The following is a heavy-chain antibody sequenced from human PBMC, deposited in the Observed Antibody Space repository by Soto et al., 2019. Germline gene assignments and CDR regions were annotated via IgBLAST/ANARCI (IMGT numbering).Heavy chain of an antibody. Sequence: QITLTESGPTLVKPTQTLTLTCTFSGFSFSTSAVGVGWIRQPPGKALEWLALIYWDDDKRYSPFLKSRLTITKDTSTNQVVLTMTNMDPVDTGTYYCAHLYWAPSGTRYYFDYWGQGTLVTVSS. J-gene: IGHJ4*02. CDR3: AHLYWAPSGTRYYFDY. V-gene: IGHV2-5*02. D-gene: IGHD6-13*01. CDR2: IYWDDDK. CDR1: GFSFSTSAVG.